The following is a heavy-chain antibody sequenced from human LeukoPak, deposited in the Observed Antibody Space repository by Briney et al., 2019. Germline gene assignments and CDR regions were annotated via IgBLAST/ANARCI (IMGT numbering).Heavy chain of an antibody. CDR3: ARGGSGSQGY. J-gene: IGHJ4*02. Sequence: GGSLRLSCAASGYTFSDYYMSWIRQAPGKGLEWLSYISSSGTDTNYADSVKGRFTISRDNAKNSLYLQMNSLRAEDTAIFYCARGGSGSQGYWGQGTLVTVSS. CDR1: GYTFSDYY. V-gene: IGHV3-11*05. CDR2: ISSSGTDT. D-gene: IGHD1-26*01.